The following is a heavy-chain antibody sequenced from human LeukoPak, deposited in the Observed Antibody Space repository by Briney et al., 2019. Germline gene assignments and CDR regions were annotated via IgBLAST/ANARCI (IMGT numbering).Heavy chain of an antibody. D-gene: IGHD3-10*01. J-gene: IGHJ4*02. Sequence: GASVKDSCKASGDTFTANHIHWVRQAPGQRLKWMGRINPNSGGTIYAQEFQGRVIMTRDTSITTGYMELSRLRSDDTAVYYCASGSGTYSPDYWGQGTLVTVSS. CDR2: INPNSGGT. V-gene: IGHV1-2*06. CDR1: GDTFTANH. CDR3: ASGSGTYSPDY.